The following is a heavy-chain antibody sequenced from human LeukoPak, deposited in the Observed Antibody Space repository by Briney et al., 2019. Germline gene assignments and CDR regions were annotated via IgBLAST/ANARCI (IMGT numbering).Heavy chain of an antibody. CDR2: IIPIFGTA. CDR1: GGTFSSYA. Sequence: ASVKVSCKAPGGTFSSYAISWVRQAPGQGLEWMGGIIPIFGTANYAQKFQGRVTITADESTSTAYMELSSLRSEDTAVYYCASPEGSEPDYYYGMDVWGQGTTVTVSS. J-gene: IGHJ6*02. CDR3: ASPEGSEPDYYYGMDV. V-gene: IGHV1-69*13.